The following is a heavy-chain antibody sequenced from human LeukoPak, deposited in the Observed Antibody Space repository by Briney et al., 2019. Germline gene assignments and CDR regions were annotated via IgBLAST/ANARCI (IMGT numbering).Heavy chain of an antibody. CDR2: INPNIGGT. D-gene: IGHD2-2*01. Sequence: ASVKVSCKASGYTFTGYYMHWVRQAPGQGLEWMGWINPNIGGTNYAQKFQGRVTMTRDTSISTAYMELSRLRSDDTAVYYCARDRLGYCSSTSCSRTLFHNNWFDPWGQGTLVTVSS. CDR1: GYTFTGYY. J-gene: IGHJ5*02. CDR3: ARDRLGYCSSTSCSRTLFHNNWFDP. V-gene: IGHV1-2*02.